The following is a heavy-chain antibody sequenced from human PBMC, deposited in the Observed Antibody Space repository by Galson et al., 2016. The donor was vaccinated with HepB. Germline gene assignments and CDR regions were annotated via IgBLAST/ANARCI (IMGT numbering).Heavy chain of an antibody. D-gene: IGHD1-7*01. J-gene: IGHJ4*02. CDR3: AKEEHNTGWTYGDS. V-gene: IGHV3-30*02. CDR2: IGWDGNEK. Sequence: SLRLSCAASGFIFSDFGMHWVRQAPGKGLEWVAFIGWDGNEKHYGDSVRGRFTISRDNSKNTLSLEMNSLSAEDTALYYCAKEEHNTGWTYGDSWGQGTPVTVSS. CDR1: GFIFSDFG.